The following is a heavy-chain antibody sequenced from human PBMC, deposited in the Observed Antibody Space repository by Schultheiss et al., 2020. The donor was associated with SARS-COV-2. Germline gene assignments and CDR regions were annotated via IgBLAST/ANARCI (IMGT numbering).Heavy chain of an antibody. V-gene: IGHV1-69*13. Sequence: SVKVSCKASGNTFTSYAISWVRQAPGQGLEWMGGIIPIFGTANYAQKFQGRVTITADESTSTAYMELSSLRSEDTAVYYCARESNMAARLFDVWGQGALVTVSS. CDR1: GNTFTSYA. CDR3: ARESNMAARLFDV. CDR2: IIPIFGTA. J-gene: IGHJ4*02. D-gene: IGHD6-6*01.